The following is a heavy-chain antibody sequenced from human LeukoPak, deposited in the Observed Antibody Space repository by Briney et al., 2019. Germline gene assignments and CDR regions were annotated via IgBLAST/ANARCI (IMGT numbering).Heavy chain of an antibody. CDR3: ARDLANIVYSNIVVVPAFDY. CDR2: ISYDGSNK. J-gene: IGHJ4*02. CDR1: GFTFSSYA. V-gene: IGHV3-30-3*01. D-gene: IGHD2-2*01. Sequence: PGGSLRLSCAASGFTFSSYAMHWVRQAPGKGLEWVAVISYDGSNKYYADSVKGRFTISRDNSKNTLYLQMNSLRAEDTAVYYCARDLANIVYSNIVVVPAFDYWGQGTLVTVSS.